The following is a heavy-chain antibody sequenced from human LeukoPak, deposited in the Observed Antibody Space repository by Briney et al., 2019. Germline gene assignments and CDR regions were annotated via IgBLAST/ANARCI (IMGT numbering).Heavy chain of an antibody. Sequence: ASVKVSCKASGGTFSSYAINWVRQATGQGLEWMGWMNPNSGNTGYAQKFQGRVTMTRNTSISTAYMELSSLRSEDTAVYYCARGLDILTGYYLVWGQGTLVTVSS. CDR2: MNPNSGNT. CDR1: GGTFSSYA. CDR3: ARGLDILTGYYLV. V-gene: IGHV1-8*02. D-gene: IGHD3-9*01. J-gene: IGHJ4*02.